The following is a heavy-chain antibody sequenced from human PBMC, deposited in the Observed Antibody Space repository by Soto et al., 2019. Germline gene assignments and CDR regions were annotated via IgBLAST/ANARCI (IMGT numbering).Heavy chain of an antibody. Sequence: QVQLVESGGGVVQPGRSLRLSCAASGFTFSSYGMHWVRQAPGKGLEWVAVIWYDGSNKYYADSVKGRFTISRDNSKNTLYMRMNSVRAEDNAGYECARIDDYGDFDSFDIWGQGTMVTVSS. D-gene: IGHD4-17*01. CDR3: ARIDDYGDFDSFDI. CDR1: GFTFSSYG. V-gene: IGHV3-33*01. CDR2: IWYDGSNK. J-gene: IGHJ3*02.